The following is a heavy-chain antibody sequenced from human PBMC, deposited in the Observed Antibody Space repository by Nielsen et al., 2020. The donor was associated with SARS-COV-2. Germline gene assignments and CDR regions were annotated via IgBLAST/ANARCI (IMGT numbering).Heavy chain of an antibody. CDR3: ARVRFLEWLPPTYYYGMDV. J-gene: IGHJ6*02. V-gene: IGHV1-69*01. Sequence: WVRQAPGQGLEWMGGIIPIFGTANYAQKFQGRVTITADESTSTACMELSSLRSEDTAVYYCARVRFLEWLPPTYYYGMDVWGQGTTVTVSS. D-gene: IGHD3-3*01. CDR2: IIPIFGTA.